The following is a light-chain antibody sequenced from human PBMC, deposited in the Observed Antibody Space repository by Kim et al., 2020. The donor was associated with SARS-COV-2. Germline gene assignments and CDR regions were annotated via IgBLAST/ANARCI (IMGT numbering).Light chain of an antibody. V-gene: IGLV3-1*01. CDR2: EYS. CDR3: QAWDSSTGV. CDR1: ELGDKY. J-gene: IGLJ3*02. Sequence: SGSPRQTASITCSGDELGDKYVCWYQQKPGQSPVRVIYEYSRRPSGIPERFLGSNSGNTATLTISGTQAMDEADYYCQAWDSSTGVFGGGTQLTVL.